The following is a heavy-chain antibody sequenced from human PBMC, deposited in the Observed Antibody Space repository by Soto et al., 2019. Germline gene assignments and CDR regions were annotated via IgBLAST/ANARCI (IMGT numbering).Heavy chain of an antibody. Sequence: PGWSLRLSCAASGFSFTRYSMNWVRQAPGKGLEWVSSISSTTNYIYYGDSMKGRFTISRDNAKNSLYLEMNSLRAEDTAVYYCARESEDLTSNFDYWGQGTLVTVPQ. CDR2: ISSTTNYI. CDR1: GFSFTRYS. CDR3: ARESEDLTSNFDY. V-gene: IGHV3-21*06. J-gene: IGHJ4*02.